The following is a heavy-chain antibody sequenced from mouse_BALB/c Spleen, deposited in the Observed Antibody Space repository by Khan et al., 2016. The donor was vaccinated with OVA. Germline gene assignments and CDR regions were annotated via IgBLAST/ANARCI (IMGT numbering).Heavy chain of an antibody. CDR1: GYSITSDYA. J-gene: IGHJ2*01. D-gene: IGHD2-10*02. Sequence: EVELVESGPGLVKPSQSLSLTYTVTGYSITSDYAWNWIRQFPGNKLEWMGFISYSGNTKYNPSLKSRISVTRDTSKNQFFLQLNSVTTEDTATYYCARVYGGDFDYWGQGTTLTVSS. CDR2: ISYSGNT. V-gene: IGHV3-2*02. CDR3: ARVYGGDFDY.